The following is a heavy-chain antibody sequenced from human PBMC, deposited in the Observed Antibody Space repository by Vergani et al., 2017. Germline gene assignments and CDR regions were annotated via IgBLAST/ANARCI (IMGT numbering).Heavy chain of an antibody. CDR3: ARHPDIAMGLLSNY. J-gene: IGHJ4*02. CDR1: GYSFTTYW. D-gene: IGHD5-18*01. V-gene: IGHV5-51*01. CDR2: IYPGDSDT. Sequence: EVQLVQSGAEVKKPGESLKISCKRSGYSFTTYWFGWVRQMPGKGLEWMGIIYPGDSDTRYSPFFQGQVTVSADKSISTAYLQWSSLKASATAMYYCARHPDIAMGLLSNYWGQGTLVTVSS.